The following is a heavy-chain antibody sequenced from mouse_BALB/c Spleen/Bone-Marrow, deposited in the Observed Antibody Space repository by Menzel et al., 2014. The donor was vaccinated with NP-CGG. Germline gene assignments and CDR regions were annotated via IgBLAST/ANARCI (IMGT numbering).Heavy chain of an antibody. J-gene: IGHJ3*01. CDR2: IDPAHDNT. CDR1: GFNIKDTY. CDR3: ARADGYYAWFAY. V-gene: IGHV14-3*02. D-gene: IGHD2-3*01. Sequence: EVQLQQSGAEFVKPGASVKLSCTASGFNIKDTYMHWVKRRPEQGLEWIGRIDPAHDNTKYDPKFQGKATITADTSSNTAYLQLSSLTSEDTAVYYCARADGYYAWFAYWGQGTLVTVSA.